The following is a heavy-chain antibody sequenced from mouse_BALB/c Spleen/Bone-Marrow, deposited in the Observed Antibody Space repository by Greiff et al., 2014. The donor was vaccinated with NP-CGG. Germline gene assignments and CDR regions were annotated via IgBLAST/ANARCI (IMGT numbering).Heavy chain of an antibody. CDR1: GVSLTSYG. CDR3: ARVYLWYFDV. Sequence: VKLMESGPGLVAPSQSLSITRTVSGVSLTSYGVHWVRQPPGKGLEWLGVIWAGGSTNYNSALMSRLSISKDNSKSQVFLKMNSLQTDDTAMYYCARVYLWYFDVWGAGTTVTVSS. J-gene: IGHJ1*01. D-gene: IGHD2-3*01. CDR2: IWAGGST. V-gene: IGHV2-9*02.